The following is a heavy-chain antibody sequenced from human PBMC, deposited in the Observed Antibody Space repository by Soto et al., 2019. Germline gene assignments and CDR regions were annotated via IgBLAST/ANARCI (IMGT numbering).Heavy chain of an antibody. CDR3: ARDVMSIVVVPAAIGGMDV. CDR2: IYHSGST. Sequence: SETLSLTCAVSGYSIISGYYLVLVRQPRGKGLEWIGSIYHSGSTYYNPSLKSRVAISVDTSKNQFSLKLSSVTAADTAVYYCARDVMSIVVVPAAIGGMDVWGKGTTVTVS. J-gene: IGHJ6*04. V-gene: IGHV4-38-2*02. CDR1: GYSIISGYY. D-gene: IGHD2-2*01.